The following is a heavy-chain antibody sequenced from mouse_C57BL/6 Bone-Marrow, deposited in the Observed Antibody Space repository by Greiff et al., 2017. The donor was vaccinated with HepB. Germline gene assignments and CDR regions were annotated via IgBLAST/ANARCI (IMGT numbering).Heavy chain of an antibody. CDR3: ARHEDYYGSLDY. CDR2: ISGGGGNT. CDR1: GFTFSSYT. V-gene: IGHV5-9*01. Sequence: EVKLVESGGGLVKPGGSLKLSCAASGFTFSSYTMSWVRQTPEKRLEWVATISGGGGNTYYPDSVKGRFTISRDNAKNTLYLQMSSLRSEDTALYYCARHEDYYGSLDYWGQGTTLTVSS. J-gene: IGHJ2*01. D-gene: IGHD1-1*01.